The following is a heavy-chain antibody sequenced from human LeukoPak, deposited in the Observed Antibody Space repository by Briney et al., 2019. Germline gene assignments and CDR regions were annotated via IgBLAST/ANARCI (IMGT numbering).Heavy chain of an antibody. Sequence: GGSLRLSCAASGFTFSDHYMDWVRQAPGKGLEWVGRTRNKANSYTTEYAASVKGRFTISRDDSKNSLYLQMNSLKTEDTAVYYCARDKITMVRGAYPGYYYYYYMDVWGKGTTVTISS. J-gene: IGHJ6*03. CDR2: TRNKANSYTT. D-gene: IGHD3-10*01. CDR1: GFTFSDHY. CDR3: ARDKITMVRGAYPGYYYYYYMDV. V-gene: IGHV3-72*01.